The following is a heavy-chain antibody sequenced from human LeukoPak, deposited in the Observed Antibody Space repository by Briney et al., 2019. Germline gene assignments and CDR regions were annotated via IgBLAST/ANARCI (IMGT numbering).Heavy chain of an antibody. Sequence: SETLSLTCGVSGYSISSGYYWGWIRQPPGTGLEWIGSIYQTGSTYYNPSLKSRVSMSVDTSKNQFSLRLSSVTAADTAVYYCARSSSRAAYYWGQGILVTVSS. CDR2: IYQTGST. V-gene: IGHV4-38-2*01. D-gene: IGHD6-13*01. J-gene: IGHJ4*02. CDR3: ARSSSRAAYY. CDR1: GYSISSGYY.